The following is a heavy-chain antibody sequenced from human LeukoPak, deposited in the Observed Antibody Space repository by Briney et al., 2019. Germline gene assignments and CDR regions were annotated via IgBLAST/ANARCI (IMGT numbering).Heavy chain of an antibody. CDR1: GYTFTDYY. CDR3: ARVIGDGYNYHY. J-gene: IGHJ4*02. Sequence: GASVKVSCKASGYTFTDYYMHWVQQAPGKGLEWMGRVDPEDGETIYAEKFQGRVTITADTSTDTAYMELSSLRSEDTAVYYCARVIGDGYNYHYWGQGTLVTVSS. CDR2: VDPEDGET. V-gene: IGHV1-69-2*01. D-gene: IGHD5-24*01.